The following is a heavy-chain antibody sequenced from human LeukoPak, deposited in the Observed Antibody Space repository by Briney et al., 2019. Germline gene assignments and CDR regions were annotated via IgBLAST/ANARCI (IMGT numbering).Heavy chain of an antibody. V-gene: IGHV3-23*01. Sequence: GGSLRLSCAASGFTFSSYAMSWVRQAPGKGLEWVPAISGSGGSTYYADSVKGRFTISRDNSKNTLYLQMNSLRAEDTAVYYCAKSVGATEFIFDYWGQGTLVTVSS. D-gene: IGHD1-26*01. CDR1: GFTFSSYA. CDR3: AKSVGATEFIFDY. J-gene: IGHJ4*02. CDR2: ISGSGGST.